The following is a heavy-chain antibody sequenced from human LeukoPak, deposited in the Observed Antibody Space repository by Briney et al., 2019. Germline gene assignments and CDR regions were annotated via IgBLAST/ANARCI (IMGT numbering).Heavy chain of an antibody. V-gene: IGHV4-34*01. J-gene: IGHJ3*02. CDR2: INHSGIT. CDR3: ARGLGDHYDILTGGDI. CDR1: GGSFSGYY. Sequence: PSETLSLTCAVYGGSFSGYYWSWIRQPPGKGLEWIGEINHSGITNYNPSLKSRVTISVDTSKNQFSLKLSSVTAADTAVYYCARGLGDHYDILTGGDIWGQGTMVTVSS. D-gene: IGHD3-9*01.